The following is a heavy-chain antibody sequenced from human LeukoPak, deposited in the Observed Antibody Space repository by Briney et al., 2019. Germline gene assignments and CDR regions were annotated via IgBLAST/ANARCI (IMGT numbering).Heavy chain of an antibody. D-gene: IGHD5-18*01. Sequence: GGSLRLSCAASGFTFSSYAMSWVRQAPGKGLEWVSAISGSGGSTYYADSVKGRFTISRDNAKNTLYLQMNSLRAEDTAVYYCAREVTDLDYYYYYMDVWGKGTTVTVSS. CDR3: AREVTDLDYYYYYMDV. V-gene: IGHV3-23*01. J-gene: IGHJ6*03. CDR2: ISGSGGST. CDR1: GFTFSSYA.